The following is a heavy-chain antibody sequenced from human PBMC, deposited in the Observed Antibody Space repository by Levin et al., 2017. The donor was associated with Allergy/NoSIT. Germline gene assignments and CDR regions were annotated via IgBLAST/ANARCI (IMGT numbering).Heavy chain of an antibody. CDR2: INPHSGAT. CDR1: GYTFTDYY. CDR3: ARFWSVGATLYWYFDL. J-gene: IGHJ2*01. Sequence: ASVKVSCKASGYTFTDYYIHWVRQAPGQGLEWMGWINPHSGATTYAQKFQGRVTMTRDTSINTAYMELSRLRYDDTAVYYCARFWSVGATLYWYFDLWGRGTLVTVSS. V-gene: IGHV1-2*02. D-gene: IGHD1-26*01.